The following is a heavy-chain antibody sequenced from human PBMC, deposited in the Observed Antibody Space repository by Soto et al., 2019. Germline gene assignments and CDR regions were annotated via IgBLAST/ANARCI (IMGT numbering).Heavy chain of an antibody. CDR1: GGLFSSFA. Sequence: ASVKVSCKDSGGLFSSFAISWVRQAPGQGLEWLGGIIPVFGTTNYAEKFQDRVTITADESTNTAYMELTSLTSGDTAMYYCARGGGPYVWFNEFWGQGTQVTVSS. CDR2: IIPVFGTT. CDR3: ARGGGPYVWFNEF. D-gene: IGHD3-16*01. V-gene: IGHV1-69*13. J-gene: IGHJ4*02.